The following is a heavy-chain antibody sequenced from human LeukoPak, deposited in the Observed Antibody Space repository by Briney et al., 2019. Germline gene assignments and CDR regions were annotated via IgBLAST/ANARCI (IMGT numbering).Heavy chain of an antibody. CDR3: TSYSSSYAFDI. CDR2: IKSKTDGGTT. Sequence: GGSLRLSCAASGFTFSNAWMSWVRQAPGKGLEWVGRIKSKTDGGTTDYAAPVKGRFTISRDDSKNTLYLQMNSLETEDTAVYYCTSYSSSYAFDIWGQGTMVTVSS. D-gene: IGHD6-13*01. CDR1: GFTFSNAW. J-gene: IGHJ3*02. V-gene: IGHV3-15*01.